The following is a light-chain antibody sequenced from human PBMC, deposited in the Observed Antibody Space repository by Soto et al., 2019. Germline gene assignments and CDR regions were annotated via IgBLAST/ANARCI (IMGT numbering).Light chain of an antibody. CDR3: QQSYRTPIT. CDR1: QTISTY. J-gene: IGKJ5*01. Sequence: DIQLTQSPSSLSSSVGDSVTITCCTSQTISTYLNWYQHKPGKAPEVLIYAASNLQSGVPSRFSGSGSGTDFTLTISSLQPADSATYYCQQSYRTPITFGQGTRLEIK. CDR2: AAS. V-gene: IGKV1-39*01.